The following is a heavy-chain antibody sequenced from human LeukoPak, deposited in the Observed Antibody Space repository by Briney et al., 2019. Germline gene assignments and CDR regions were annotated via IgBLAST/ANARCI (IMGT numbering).Heavy chain of an antibody. Sequence: PSETLSLTCTVSRGSTSTYYWSWIRQPAGKGLEWIGRIYPSGNTNFNPSLMSRVTMSIDTSKNQFSLKWSSVTAADTPIYYCARTLHPPTLNWYFDYWGQGILVTVSS. CDR1: RGSTSTYY. CDR3: ARTLHPPTLNWYFDY. D-gene: IGHD1-1*01. V-gene: IGHV4-4*07. J-gene: IGHJ4*02. CDR2: IYPSGNT.